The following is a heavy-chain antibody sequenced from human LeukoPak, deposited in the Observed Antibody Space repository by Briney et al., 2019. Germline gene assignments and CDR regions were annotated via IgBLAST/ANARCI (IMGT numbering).Heavy chain of an antibody. D-gene: IGHD6-19*01. CDR1: EFTFSSYS. Sequence: GGSLRLSCAASEFTFSSYSMNWVRQAPGKGLEWASYITNSGNSKSYADSVKGRFTISRDNTKNSLYLQMNGLRAEDTAVYYCARDSRQWLASVFDYWGQGTLVTVSS. CDR3: ARDSRQWLASVFDY. V-gene: IGHV3-48*01. J-gene: IGHJ4*02. CDR2: ITNSGNSK.